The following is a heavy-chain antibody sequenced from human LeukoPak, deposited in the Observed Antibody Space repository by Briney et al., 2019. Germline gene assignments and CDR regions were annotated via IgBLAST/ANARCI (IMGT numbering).Heavy chain of an antibody. D-gene: IGHD3-10*01. Sequence: PSETLSLTCAVYGGSFSGYYWSWIRQPPGKGLEWIGEINHSGSTNYNPSLKSRVTISVDTSKNQFSLKLSSVTAADTAVYYCARYPSGLWPYGSGKFDYWGQGTLVTVSS. V-gene: IGHV4-34*01. CDR3: ARYPSGLWPYGSGKFDY. J-gene: IGHJ4*02. CDR1: GGSFSGYY. CDR2: INHSGST.